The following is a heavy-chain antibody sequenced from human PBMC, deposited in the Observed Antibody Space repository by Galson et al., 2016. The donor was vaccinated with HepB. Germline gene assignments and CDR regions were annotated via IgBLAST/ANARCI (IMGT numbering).Heavy chain of an antibody. CDR3: ARSHGDGAFDI. Sequence: TLSLTCTVSSGSISSGGYYWSWIRQHPGKGLEWIGYIYSSGTTYYNPSLQSRVTISADTSKNQFSLKLNSVTAADTAVYFCARSHGDGAFDIWGQGRMVTVST. J-gene: IGHJ3*02. D-gene: IGHD4-17*01. CDR2: IYSSGTT. CDR1: SGSISSGGYY. V-gene: IGHV4-30-4*08.